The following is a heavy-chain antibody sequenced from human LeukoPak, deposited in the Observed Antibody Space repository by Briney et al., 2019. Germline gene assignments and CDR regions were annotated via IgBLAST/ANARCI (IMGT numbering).Heavy chain of an antibody. V-gene: IGHV4-34*01. J-gene: IGHJ4*02. CDR2: INHSGST. D-gene: IGHD2-2*01. Sequence: SETLSLTCAVYGKSFSGNYWSWIRQSPGKGLEWVGEINHSGSTSYNPSLKSRVTMSVDTSKNQFSLKLSSVTAADTAVYYCARRGSASTLDYWGQGTLVTVSS. CDR3: ARRGSASTLDY. CDR1: GKSFSGNY.